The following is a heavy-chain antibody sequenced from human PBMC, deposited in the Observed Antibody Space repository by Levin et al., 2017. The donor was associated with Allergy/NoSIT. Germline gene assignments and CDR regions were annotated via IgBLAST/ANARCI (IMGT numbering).Heavy chain of an antibody. CDR2: ISGSGGST. CDR1: GFTFSSYA. J-gene: IGHJ4*02. V-gene: IGHV3-23*01. D-gene: IGHD2-15*01. Sequence: GASVKVSCAASGFTFSSYAMSWVRQAPGKGLEWVSAISGSGGSTNYADSVKGRFTISRDNSMNTLYLQMNSLRADDTAVYYCAKDKTRSSWWYFDNWGQGTLVTVSS. CDR3: AKDKTRSSWWYFDN.